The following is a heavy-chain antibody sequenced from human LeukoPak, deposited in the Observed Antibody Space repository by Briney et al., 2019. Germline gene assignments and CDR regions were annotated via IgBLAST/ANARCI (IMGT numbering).Heavy chain of an antibody. CDR1: GFTFSSYS. V-gene: IGHV3-74*01. CDR3: ARAREYSSGWYGY. J-gene: IGHJ4*02. CDR2: INSDGSST. D-gene: IGHD6-19*01. Sequence: GGSLRLSCAASGFTFSSYSMNWVRQAPGKGLVWVSRINSDGSSTSYADSVKGRFTISRDNAKNTLYLQMNSLRAEDTAVYYCARAREYSSGWYGYWGQGTLVTVSS.